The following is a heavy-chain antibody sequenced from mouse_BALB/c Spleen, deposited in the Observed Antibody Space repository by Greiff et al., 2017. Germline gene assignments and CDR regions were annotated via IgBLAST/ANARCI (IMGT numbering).Heavy chain of an antibody. Sequence: VKVVESGPGLVAPSQSLSITCTVSGFSLTDYGVSWIRQPPGKGLEWLGVIWGGGSTYYNSALKSRLSISKDNSKSQVFLKMNSLQTDDTAMYYCAKHEGGITTDAMDYWGQGTSVTVSS. V-gene: IGHV2-6-5*01. D-gene: IGHD2-4*01. CDR1: GFSLTDYG. CDR2: IWGGGST. CDR3: AKHEGGITTDAMDY. J-gene: IGHJ4*01.